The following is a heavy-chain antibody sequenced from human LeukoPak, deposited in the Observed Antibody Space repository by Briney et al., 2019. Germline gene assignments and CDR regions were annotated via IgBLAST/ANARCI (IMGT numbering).Heavy chain of an antibody. CDR2: INPNSGGT. CDR1: GYTFTRYY. J-gene: IGHJ4*02. Sequence: ASVKVSCKASGYTFTRYYMHWVRQAPGQGLEWMGWINPNSGGTNYAQKFQGRVTMTRDTSISTAYMGLSRLRSDDTAVYYCTRVRGYAFDYWGQGTLVTVSS. D-gene: IGHD6-25*01. V-gene: IGHV1-2*02. CDR3: TRVRGYAFDY.